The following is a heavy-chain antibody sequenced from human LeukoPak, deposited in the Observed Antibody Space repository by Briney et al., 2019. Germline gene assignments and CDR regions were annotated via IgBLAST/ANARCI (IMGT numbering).Heavy chain of an antibody. CDR1: GYTFTDCY. CDR2: INPNDGDT. CDR3: ARANFLYCSSSTCLFDY. Sequence: ASVKVSCKASGYTFTDCYLHWVRQAPGQGFEWMGWINPNDGDTNYAQKFQGRVTMTRDTSISTAHMEVSRLRSDDTAVYYCARANFLYCSSSTCLFDYWGQGTLVTVSS. D-gene: IGHD2-2*01. J-gene: IGHJ4*02. V-gene: IGHV1-2*02.